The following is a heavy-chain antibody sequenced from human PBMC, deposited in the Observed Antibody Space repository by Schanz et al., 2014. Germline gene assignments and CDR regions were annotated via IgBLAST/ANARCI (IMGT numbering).Heavy chain of an antibody. Sequence: QVQLVQSGAEVKKPGASVRVSCKVSGYAFTTYGISWVRQAPGQGPEFMGWISTFRNEDTNSAQRFQGRLTMTTDTATSTADMELRSLRSDDTAVYYCARGGYSSGWYDRDIAHFDYWGQGTLVTVSS. J-gene: IGHJ4*02. CDR1: GYAFTTYG. V-gene: IGHV1-18*01. CDR3: ARGGYSSGWYDRDIAHFDY. CDR2: ISTFRNEDT. D-gene: IGHD6-19*01.